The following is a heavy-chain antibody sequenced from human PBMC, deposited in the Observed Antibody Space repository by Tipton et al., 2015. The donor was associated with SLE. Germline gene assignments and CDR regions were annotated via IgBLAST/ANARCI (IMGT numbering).Heavy chain of an antibody. CDR3: ATPGYCSGGSCYPALGY. D-gene: IGHD2-15*01. Sequence: TLSLTCTVSGGSISSGGYYWSWIRQHPGKGLEWIGYIYYSGSTNYNPSLKSRVTISVGTSKNQFSLKLSSVTAADTAVYYCATPGYCSGGSCYPALGYWGQGTLVTVSS. CDR2: IYYSGST. CDR1: GGSISSGGYY. J-gene: IGHJ4*02. V-gene: IGHV4-61*08.